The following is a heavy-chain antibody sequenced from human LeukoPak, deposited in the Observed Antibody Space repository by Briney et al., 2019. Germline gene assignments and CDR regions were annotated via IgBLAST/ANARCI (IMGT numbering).Heavy chain of an antibody. Sequence: PSETLSLTCTASGGSMSSYYWSWIRQPPGKGLEWIAYTYYSGNTNYNPSLKSRVTISVDTTKNQFSLKVSSVTAADTAVYYCARVCHDSSGYPLDYWGQGTLVTVSS. CDR3: ARVCHDSSGYPLDY. CDR2: TYYSGNT. D-gene: IGHD3-22*01. V-gene: IGHV4-59*01. J-gene: IGHJ4*02. CDR1: GGSMSSYY.